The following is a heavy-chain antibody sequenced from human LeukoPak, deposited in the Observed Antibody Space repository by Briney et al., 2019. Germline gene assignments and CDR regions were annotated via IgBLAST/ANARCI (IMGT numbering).Heavy chain of an antibody. CDR3: ARGYCSSTSCYRRGNWFDP. CDR1: GFTFSSYA. V-gene: IGHV3-30*04. CDR2: ISYDGSNK. Sequence: PGGSLRLSCAASGFTFSSYAMHGVRQAPDKGLEWVAVISYDGSNKYYADSVKGRFTISRDNSKNTLYLQMNSLRAEDTAVYYCARGYCSSTSCYRRGNWFDPWGQGTLVTVSS. D-gene: IGHD2-2*01. J-gene: IGHJ5*02.